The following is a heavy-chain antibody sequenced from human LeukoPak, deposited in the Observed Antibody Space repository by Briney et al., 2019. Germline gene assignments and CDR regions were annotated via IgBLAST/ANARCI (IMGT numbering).Heavy chain of an antibody. D-gene: IGHD3-10*01. CDR1: GFTFSTYA. CDR3: ARDRVVTMVRMYGNWFDP. V-gene: IGHV3-23*01. CDR2: ISGSGGST. Sequence: HSGGSLRLSCAASGFTFSTYAMSWVRQAPGKGLEWVSAISGSGGSTYYVDSVKGRFTISRDNAKNSLYLQMNSLRAEDTAVYYCARDRVVTMVRMYGNWFDPWGQGTLVTVSS. J-gene: IGHJ5*02.